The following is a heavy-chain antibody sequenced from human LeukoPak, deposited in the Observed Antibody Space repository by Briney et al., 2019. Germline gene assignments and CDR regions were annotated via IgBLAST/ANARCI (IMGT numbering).Heavy chain of an antibody. V-gene: IGHV1-69*13. Sequence: ASVNVSCKASGGTFSSYAISWVRQAPGQGLEWMGGIIPIFGTANYAQKFQGRVTITADESTSTAYMELSSLRSEDTAVYYCARDASNGIVVPFANYMDVWGKGTTVTVSS. CDR3: ARDASNGIVVPFANYMDV. CDR1: GGTFSSYA. CDR2: IIPIFGTA. J-gene: IGHJ6*03. D-gene: IGHD2-2*01.